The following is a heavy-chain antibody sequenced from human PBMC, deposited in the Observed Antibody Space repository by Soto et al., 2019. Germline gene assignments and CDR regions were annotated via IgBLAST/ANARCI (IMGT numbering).Heavy chain of an antibody. V-gene: IGHV3-30-3*01. CDR3: ARDADYGSGSYCNDY. Sequence: GALRLSCAASGFTFSSYAMHWVRQAPGKGLEWVAVISYDGSNKYYADSVKGRFTIPRDNSKNTLYLQMNSLRAEDTAVYYCARDADYGSGSYCNDYWGQGTLVTVSS. D-gene: IGHD3-10*01. CDR1: GFTFSSYA. J-gene: IGHJ4*02. CDR2: ISYDGSNK.